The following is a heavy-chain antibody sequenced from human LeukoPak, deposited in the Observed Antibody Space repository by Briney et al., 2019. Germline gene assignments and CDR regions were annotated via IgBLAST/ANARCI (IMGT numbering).Heavy chain of an antibody. CDR2: INHSGST. CDR1: GGSFSGYY. CDR3: ARIRFLEWLLANPRYYYGMDV. Sequence: PSETLSLTCAVCGGSFSGYYWSWIRQPPGKGLEWIGEINHSGSTNYNPSLKSRVTISVDTSKNQFSLKLSSVTAADTAVYYCARIRFLEWLLANPRYYYGMDVWGQGTTVTVSS. D-gene: IGHD3-3*01. V-gene: IGHV4-34*01. J-gene: IGHJ6*02.